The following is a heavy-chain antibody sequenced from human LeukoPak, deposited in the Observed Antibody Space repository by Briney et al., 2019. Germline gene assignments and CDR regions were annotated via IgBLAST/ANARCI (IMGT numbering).Heavy chain of an antibody. CDR1: GFRFNDYY. J-gene: IGHJ5*02. CDR3: AREGTAGTSLNWFDP. V-gene: IGHV4-59*01. Sequence: GSLSLSCVASGFRFNDYYMTWIRQPPGKGLEWIGYISYSGSTNFNPSLKSRVTISVDTSKNQFSLKLSSVTAADTAVYYCAREGTAGTSLNWFDPWGQGTLVTVSS. D-gene: IGHD1-1*01. CDR2: ISYSGST.